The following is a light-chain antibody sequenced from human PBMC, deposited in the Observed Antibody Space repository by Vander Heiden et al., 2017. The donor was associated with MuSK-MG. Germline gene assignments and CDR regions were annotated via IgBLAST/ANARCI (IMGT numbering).Light chain of an antibody. CDR3: HQGYSNRWT. J-gene: IGKJ1*01. Sequence: HTTQSPSSLSASVGDRVTITCRASQSIKNYLDWYQQKPGKAPKLLIYAASSLQSGVPSRFSGSGSETEFTLTISSLQPEDFATYYCHQGYSNRWTFGQGTKVXIK. CDR2: AAS. V-gene: IGKV1-39*01. CDR1: QSIKNY.